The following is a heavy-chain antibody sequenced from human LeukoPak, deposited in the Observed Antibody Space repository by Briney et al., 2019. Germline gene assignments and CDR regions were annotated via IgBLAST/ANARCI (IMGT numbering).Heavy chain of an antibody. CDR3: ARGRAAAGTGWFDP. D-gene: IGHD6-13*01. V-gene: IGHV4-34*01. CDR2: INHSGST. Sequence: PSETLSLTCAVYGGSFSGYYWSWICQPPGKGLEWIGEINHSGSTNYNPSLKSRVTISVDTSKNQFSMKLSSVTAADTAVYYCARGRAAAGTGWFDPWGQGTLVTVSS. CDR1: GGSFSGYY. J-gene: IGHJ5*02.